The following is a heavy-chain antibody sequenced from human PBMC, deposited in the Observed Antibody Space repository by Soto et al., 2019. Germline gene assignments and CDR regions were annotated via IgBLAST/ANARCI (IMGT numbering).Heavy chain of an antibody. D-gene: IGHD3-22*01. V-gene: IGHV5-10-1*01. Sequence: GESLKISCKGSGYSFTSYWISWARQMPGKGLEWMGRIDPSDSYTNYSPSFQGHVTISADKSISTAYLQWSSLKASDTAMYYCASYYYDSSGHPDEAFDIWGQGTMVTVSS. CDR3: ASYYYDSSGHPDEAFDI. CDR1: GYSFTSYW. J-gene: IGHJ3*02. CDR2: IDPSDSYT.